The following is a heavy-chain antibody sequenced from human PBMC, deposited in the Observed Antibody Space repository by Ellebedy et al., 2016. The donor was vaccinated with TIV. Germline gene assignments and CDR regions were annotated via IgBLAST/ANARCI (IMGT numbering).Heavy chain of an antibody. D-gene: IGHD2-2*01. CDR1: GFTFSSYG. J-gene: IGHJ5*02. Sequence: GGSLRLXCAASGFTFSSYGMHWVRQAPGKGLEWVAAISYDGSNKYYADSVKGRFTISRDNSKSTLYVEMDSLRGEDTAVYYCARGQTKVVPAAWYNWFDPWGQGTLVTVSS. CDR2: ISYDGSNK. CDR3: ARGQTKVVPAAWYNWFDP. V-gene: IGHV3-30*03.